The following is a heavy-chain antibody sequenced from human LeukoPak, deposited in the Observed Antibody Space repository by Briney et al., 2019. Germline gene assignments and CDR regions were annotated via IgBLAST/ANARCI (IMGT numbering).Heavy chain of an antibody. CDR1: GYTFTSYG. V-gene: IGHV1-18*01. D-gene: IGHD3-22*01. J-gene: IGHJ4*02. CDR2: ISAYNGNT. CDR3: ASTANYYDSSGYYWNFDY. Sequence: GASVKVSCKASGYTFTSYGISWVRQAPGQGLEWMGWISAYNGNTNYAQKLQGRVTMTTDTSTSTAYVELRSLRSDDTAVYYCASTANYYDSSGYYWNFDYWGQGTLVTVSS.